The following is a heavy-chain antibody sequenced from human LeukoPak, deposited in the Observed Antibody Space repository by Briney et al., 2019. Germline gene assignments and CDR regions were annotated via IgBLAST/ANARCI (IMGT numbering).Heavy chain of an antibody. CDR3: ARAAGWPYYYYMDV. V-gene: IGHV4-59*01. CDR1: GGSISRYY. CDR2: IYYSGST. D-gene: IGHD5-24*01. Sequence: SETLSLTCTVSGGSISRYYWSWIRQPPGKGLEWIGYIYYSGSTNYNPSLKSRVTISVDTSKNQLSLKLSSVTAADTAVYYCARAAGWPYYYYMDVWGKGTTVTVSS. J-gene: IGHJ6*03.